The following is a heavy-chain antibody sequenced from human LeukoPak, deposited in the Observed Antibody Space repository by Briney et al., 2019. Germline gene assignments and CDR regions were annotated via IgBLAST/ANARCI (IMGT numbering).Heavy chain of an antibody. CDR3: AKPRPSSSWFYNFDY. D-gene: IGHD6-13*01. CDR1: GFTLCSYE. J-gene: IGHJ4*02. Sequence: GGSLRLSCAASGFTLCSYEMNWVRQAPEKGLEWGSTISNSGGSTYYVDSVKGRFTISSDNSKNTLYLQMNRLRAEDTAVYYCAKPRPSSSWFYNFDYWGQGTLVTVSS. V-gene: IGHV3-23*01. CDR2: ISNSGGST.